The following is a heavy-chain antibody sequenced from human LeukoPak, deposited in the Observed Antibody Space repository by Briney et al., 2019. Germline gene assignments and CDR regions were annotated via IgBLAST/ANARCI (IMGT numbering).Heavy chain of an antibody. Sequence: GGSLRLSCAASGFTFSSYGMHWVRQAPGKGLEWVAFIRHDGGNKYYADSVKGRFTISRDNSKNTLYLQMNSLRAEDTAVYYCAKSLDSYYYYYYMDVWGKGTTVTVSS. V-gene: IGHV3-30*02. J-gene: IGHJ6*03. CDR2: IRHDGGNK. D-gene: IGHD3-16*01. CDR1: GFTFSSYG. CDR3: AKSLDSYYYYYYMDV.